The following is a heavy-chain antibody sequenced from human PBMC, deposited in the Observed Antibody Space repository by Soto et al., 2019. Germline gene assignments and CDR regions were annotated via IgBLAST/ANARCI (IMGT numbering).Heavy chain of an antibody. CDR3: AREAKPLKYYFDY. CDR1: GYTFTSYA. J-gene: IGHJ4*02. Sequence: GASVKVSCKASGYTFTSYAMHWVRQAPGQRLEWMGWINAGNGNTKYSQKFQGRVTITRDTSASTAYMELSSLRSEDTAVYYCAREAKPLKYYFDYWGQGTLVTVSS. CDR2: INAGNGNT. V-gene: IGHV1-3*01.